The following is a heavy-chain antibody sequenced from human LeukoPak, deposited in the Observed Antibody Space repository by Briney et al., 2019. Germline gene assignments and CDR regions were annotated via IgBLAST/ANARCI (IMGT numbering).Heavy chain of an antibody. V-gene: IGHV3-23*01. J-gene: IGHJ4*02. D-gene: IGHD3-3*01. CDR2: ISGSGGST. CDR1: GFTFSSYA. Sequence: GGPLRLSCAASGFTFSSYAMSWVRQAPGKGLEWVSAISGSGGSTYYADSVKGRFTISRDNSKNTLYLQMNSLRAEDTAVYYCAKDLTKIRFLEWLLDFDYWGQGTLVTVSS. CDR3: AKDLTKIRFLEWLLDFDY.